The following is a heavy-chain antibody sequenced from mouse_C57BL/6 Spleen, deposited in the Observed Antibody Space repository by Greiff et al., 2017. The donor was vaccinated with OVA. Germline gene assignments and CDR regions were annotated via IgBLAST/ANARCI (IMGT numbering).Heavy chain of an antibody. CDR2: IHPNSGST. D-gene: IGHD2-10*01. V-gene: IGHV1-64*01. Sequence: VQLQQPGAELVKPGASVKLSCKASGYTFTSYWMHWVKQRPGQGLEWIGMIHPNSGSTNYNEKFKSKATLTVDKSSSTAYMQLSSLTSEDSAVYYCARRPYLDYYAMDYWGQGTSVTVSS. J-gene: IGHJ4*01. CDR1: GYTFTSYW. CDR3: ARRPYLDYYAMDY.